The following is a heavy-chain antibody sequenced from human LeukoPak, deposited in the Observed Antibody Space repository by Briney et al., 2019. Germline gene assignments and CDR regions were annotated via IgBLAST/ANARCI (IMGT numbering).Heavy chain of an antibody. J-gene: IGHJ1*01. Sequence: SQTLSLTCTVSGGSISSGSYYWSWIRQPAGKGLEWIGRIYTSGSTNYNPSLKSRVTISVDTSKNQFSLKLSSVTAADTAVYYCAQLAPYSPAYSQHWGQGTLVTVSS. D-gene: IGHD2-21*01. CDR2: IYTSGST. V-gene: IGHV4-61*02. CDR1: GGSISSGSYY. CDR3: AQLAPYSPAYSQH.